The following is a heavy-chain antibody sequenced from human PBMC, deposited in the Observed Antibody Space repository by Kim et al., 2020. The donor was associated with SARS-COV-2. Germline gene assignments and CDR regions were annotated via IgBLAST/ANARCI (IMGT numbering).Heavy chain of an antibody. Sequence: GGSLRLSCAASGFTFSNYVMNWVRQAPGKGLEWVSGVSGSGTTIYYAESVKGRFTISRDNSENTLYLQMNSLRAEDTAVYYCARAKTAYYPEYWGQGTLVTVSS. D-gene: IGHD3-9*01. CDR2: VSGSGTTI. J-gene: IGHJ4*02. V-gene: IGHV3-23*01. CDR3: ARAKTAYYPEY. CDR1: GFTFSNYV.